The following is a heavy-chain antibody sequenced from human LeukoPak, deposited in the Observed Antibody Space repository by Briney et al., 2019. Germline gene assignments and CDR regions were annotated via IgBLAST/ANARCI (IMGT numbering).Heavy chain of an antibody. CDR2: IYYSGNT. CDR3: ARDQSITIFGVVIPGAAFDI. Sequence: PSQTLSLTCTVSGGSISSGDYYWSWIRQPPGKGLEWIGYIYYSGNTYYNPSLKSRVTISVDTSKNQFSLKLSSVTAADTAVYYCARDQSITIFGVVIPGAAFDIWGQGTMVTVSS. J-gene: IGHJ3*02. D-gene: IGHD3-3*01. V-gene: IGHV4-30-4*08. CDR1: GGSISSGDYY.